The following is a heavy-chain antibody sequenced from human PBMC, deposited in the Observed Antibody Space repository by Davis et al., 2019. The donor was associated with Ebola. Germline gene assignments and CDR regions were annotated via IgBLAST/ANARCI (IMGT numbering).Heavy chain of an antibody. CDR1: GYTFTTYW. D-gene: IGHD3-10*02. CDR2: IYPADSDS. J-gene: IGHJ4*02. CDR3: ARIYGRRIDY. V-gene: IGHV5-51*01. Sequence: GESLKISCTGSGYTFTTYWIGWVRQMPGKGLEWMGIIYPADSDSRYSPSFQGQVTVSADKSISTAYLQWGSLRASDTAMYYCARIYGRRIDYWGQGTLVTVSS.